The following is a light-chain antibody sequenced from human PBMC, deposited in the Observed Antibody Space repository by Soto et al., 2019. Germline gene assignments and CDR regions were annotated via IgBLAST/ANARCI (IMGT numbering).Light chain of an antibody. CDR2: DAS. Sequence: DIQMTQSPSSLSASVGDRVTITCQASHDITSYLNWYQHKQGKAPKFQSYDASILEAGVPSRFSGSGSATDFIFTISSLQREAVATYYCQKCDYLPIFGPGTTVDLK. CDR1: HDITSY. CDR3: QKCDYLPI. V-gene: IGKV1-33*01. J-gene: IGKJ3*01.